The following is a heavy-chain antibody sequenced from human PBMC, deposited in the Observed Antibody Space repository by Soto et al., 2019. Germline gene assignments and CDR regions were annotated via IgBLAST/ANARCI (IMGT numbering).Heavy chain of an antibody. J-gene: IGHJ5*02. CDR1: GFMFSAYW. V-gene: IGHV3-7*01. CDR2: IHGDGGKI. CDR3: ATTAVLRRYNWFDP. Sequence: AGGSLRLSCAASGFMFSAYWMSWVRQAPGKGLEWVANIHGDGGKIYYVDSVKGRFTISRDNAKRSLYPQMKSLRAEDTAVYYCATTAVLRRYNWFDPWGQGTLVTVSS. D-gene: IGHD2-21*01.